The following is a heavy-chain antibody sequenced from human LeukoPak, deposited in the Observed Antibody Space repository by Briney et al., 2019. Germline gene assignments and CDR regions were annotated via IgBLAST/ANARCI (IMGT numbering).Heavy chain of an antibody. CDR3: ARDSGSGGFDY. Sequence: SETLSLTCTVSGYSISSGYYWGWTRQPPGKGLEWIGSIYHSGSTYYNPSLKSRVTISVDTSKNQFSLKLSSVTAADTAVYYCARDSGSGGFDYWGQGTLVTVSS. D-gene: IGHD1-26*01. CDR1: GYSISSGYY. CDR2: IYHSGST. V-gene: IGHV4-38-2*02. J-gene: IGHJ4*02.